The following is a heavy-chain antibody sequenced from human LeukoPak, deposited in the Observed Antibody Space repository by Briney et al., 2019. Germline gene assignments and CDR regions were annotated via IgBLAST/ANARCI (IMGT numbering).Heavy chain of an antibody. D-gene: IGHD1-26*01. V-gene: IGHV4-59*08. J-gene: IGHJ3*02. CDR3: ARHDPIVGTPDAFDI. Sequence: SETLSLTCTVSGGSISGYYWSWIRQPPGKGLEWIGYIYYSGSTKYIPSLKSRVTISVDTSKNQFSLKLSSVTAADTAVYYCARHDPIVGTPDAFDIWGQGTMVTVSS. CDR2: IYYSGST. CDR1: GGSISGYY.